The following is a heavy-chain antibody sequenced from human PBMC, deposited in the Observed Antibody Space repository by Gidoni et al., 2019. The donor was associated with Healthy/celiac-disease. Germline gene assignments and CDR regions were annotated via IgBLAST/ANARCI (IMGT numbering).Heavy chain of an antibody. CDR1: GGTFSSYA. CDR3: ARDPIGITGTTGGLFEGRYYFDY. CDR2: IIPIFGTA. D-gene: IGHD1-7*01. V-gene: IGHV1-69*01. J-gene: IGHJ4*02. Sequence: QVQLVQSGAEVKKPGSSVKVSCKASGGTFSSYAISWVRQAPGQGLEWMGGIIPIFGTANYAQKFQGRVTITADESTSTAYMELSSLRSEDTAVYYCARDPIGITGTTGGLFEGRYYFDYWGQGTLVTVSS.